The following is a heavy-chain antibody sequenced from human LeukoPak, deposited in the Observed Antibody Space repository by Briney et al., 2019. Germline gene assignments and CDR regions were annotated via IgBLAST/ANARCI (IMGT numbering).Heavy chain of an antibody. V-gene: IGHV4-30-4*01. Sequence: SQTLSLTCTVSGGSISSGDYYWSWIRQPPGKGLEWNGYIYYSGSTYYNPSLKSRVTISVDTSKNQFSLKLSSVTAADTAVYYCARDHSGSYYFDYWGQGTLVTVSS. CDR3: ARDHSGSYYFDY. D-gene: IGHD1-26*01. CDR2: IYYSGST. J-gene: IGHJ4*02. CDR1: GGSISSGDYY.